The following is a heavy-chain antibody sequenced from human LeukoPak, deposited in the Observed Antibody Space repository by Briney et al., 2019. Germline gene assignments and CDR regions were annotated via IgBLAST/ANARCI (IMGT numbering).Heavy chain of an antibody. D-gene: IGHD3-10*01. J-gene: IGHJ4*02. CDR3: ARNGRVRRVVKDLFEY. CDR1: GFTFSSYG. CDR2: ISYDGSNK. Sequence: GGSLRLSCAASGFTFSSYGMHWVRQAPGKGLEWVAVISYDGSNKYYADSVKGRFTISRDNSKNTLYLQMNSLRAEDTAMYYCARNGRVRRVVKDLFEYWGQGTLVAVSS. V-gene: IGHV3-30*03.